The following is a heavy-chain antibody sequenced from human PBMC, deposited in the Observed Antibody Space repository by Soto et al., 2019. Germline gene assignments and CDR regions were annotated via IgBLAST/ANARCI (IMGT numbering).Heavy chain of an antibody. J-gene: IGHJ6*02. CDR2: ISGSGGIT. D-gene: IGHD5-18*01. V-gene: IGHV3-23*01. Sequence: PGGYLILSCADSGFTFSSYALGWVRQAPGTGLDWVSVISGSGGITYSADSVKGRFTISRDNSKNILYLQMNSLRAEDTAVYYCAKGIPDTGGYYYYSMDVWGQGTAVTVSS. CDR1: GFTFSSYA. CDR3: AKGIPDTGGYYYYSMDV.